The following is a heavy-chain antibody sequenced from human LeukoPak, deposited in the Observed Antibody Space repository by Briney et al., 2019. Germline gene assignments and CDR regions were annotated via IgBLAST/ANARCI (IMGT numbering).Heavy chain of an antibody. J-gene: IGHJ4*02. CDR1: GFTLSSYA. CDR3: AKKGYYASGSYWAFFDY. V-gene: IGHV3-23*01. Sequence: HAGVSLRLSCAASGFTLSSYAMNWVRQAPGKGLEWVSGTSGSTSNTYYADSVKGRFTISRDNSKNTLYLQMDSLSAEDTAVYYCAKKGYYASGSYWAFFDYWGQGTLVTVS. CDR2: TSGSTSNT. D-gene: IGHD3-10*01.